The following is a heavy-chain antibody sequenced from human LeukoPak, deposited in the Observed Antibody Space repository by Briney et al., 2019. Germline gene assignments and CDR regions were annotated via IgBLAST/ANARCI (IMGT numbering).Heavy chain of an antibody. D-gene: IGHD6-13*01. CDR1: GGSISSGSYY. CDR3: ARDPKQQLVTAGFDY. CDR2: IYTSGST. V-gene: IGHV4-61*02. Sequence: SETLSLTCTVSGGSISSGSYYWSWIRQPAGKGLEWIGRIYTSGSTNYNPSLKSRVTISVDTSKNQFSLKLSSVTAADTAVYYCARDPKQQLVTAGFDYWGQGTLVTVSS. J-gene: IGHJ4*02.